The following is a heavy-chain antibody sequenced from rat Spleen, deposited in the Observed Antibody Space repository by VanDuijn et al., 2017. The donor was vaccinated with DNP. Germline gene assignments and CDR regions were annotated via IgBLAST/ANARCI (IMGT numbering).Heavy chain of an antibody. Sequence: EVQLVESGGDLVQPGRSLKLSCVASGFSFSHYWMTWIRQVPGKGLEWIASITSGGSSYYPDSVKGRFTISRDNAKNTLYLRMNSLRSEDTATYYCARKLTGSANYYFHYWGQGVMVTVSS. V-gene: IGHV5-31*01. CDR3: ARKLTGSANYYFHY. CDR1: GFSFSHYW. J-gene: IGHJ2*01. CDR2: ITSGGSS. D-gene: IGHD5-1*01.